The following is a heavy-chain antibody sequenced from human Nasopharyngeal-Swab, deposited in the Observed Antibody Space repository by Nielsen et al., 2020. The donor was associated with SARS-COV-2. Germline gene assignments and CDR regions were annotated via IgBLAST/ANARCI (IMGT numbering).Heavy chain of an antibody. V-gene: IGHV1-18*01. CDR3: AKARGYDPPYYYYDMDV. CDR2: ISVYNADR. CDR1: GYSFRSYG. D-gene: IGHD5-12*01. J-gene: IGHJ6*02. Sequence: ASVKVSCKASGYSFRSYGINWVRQAPGQGLEWMGWISVYNADRNYAEKFQGRVSMTTDTSTTTAYMELRSLRSDDTAMYYCAKARGYDPPYYYYDMDVWGQGTTVTVSS.